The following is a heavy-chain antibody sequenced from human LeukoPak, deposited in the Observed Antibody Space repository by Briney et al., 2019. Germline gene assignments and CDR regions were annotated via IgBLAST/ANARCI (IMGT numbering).Heavy chain of an antibody. CDR3: VRDERVGFVDYDILTTGALDI. CDR2: VSSDSTV. J-gene: IGHJ3*02. D-gene: IGHD3-9*01. Sequence: GGSLRLSCAASGFTLSSHTMNWVRQVPGKGLAWVSTVSSDSTVHYAESVKGRFTISKDNAKNSLYLQMNSLRAEDTAVYYCVRDERVGFVDYDILTTGALDIWGQGTMVTVSS. CDR1: GFTLSSHT. V-gene: IGHV3-48*04.